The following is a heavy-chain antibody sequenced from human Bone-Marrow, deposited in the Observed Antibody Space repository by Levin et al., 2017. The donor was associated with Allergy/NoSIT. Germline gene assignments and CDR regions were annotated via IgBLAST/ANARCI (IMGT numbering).Heavy chain of an antibody. V-gene: IGHV3-13*04. CDR3: ARVALPRYCTSTSCSDSGYYFDY. Sequence: LSLTCAASGFTFSSYDMHWVRQATGRGLEWVSAIGTAADSYYSGSVKGRFTVSRENAKNSFYLQMNSLRAGDTAVYYCARVALPRYCTSTSCSDSGYYFDYWGQGTLVTVSS. D-gene: IGHD2-2*01. CDR1: GFTFSSYD. J-gene: IGHJ4*02. CDR2: IGTAADS.